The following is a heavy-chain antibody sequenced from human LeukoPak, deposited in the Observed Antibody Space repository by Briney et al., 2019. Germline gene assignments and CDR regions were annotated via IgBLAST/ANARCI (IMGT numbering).Heavy chain of an antibody. V-gene: IGHV4-34*01. CDR3: ARKYGYSSGWYDY. CDR1: GGSFSGYY. D-gene: IGHD6-19*01. CDR2: INHRGST. J-gene: IGHJ4*02. Sequence: SETLSLTCAVYGGSFSGYYWSWIRQPPGKGLEWIGEINHRGSTNYNPSLKSRVTISVDTSKNQFSLKLSSVTAADTAVYYCARKYGYSSGWYDYWGQGTLVTVSS.